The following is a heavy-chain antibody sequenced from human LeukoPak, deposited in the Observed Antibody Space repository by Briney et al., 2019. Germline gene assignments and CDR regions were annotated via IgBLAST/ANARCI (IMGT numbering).Heavy chain of an antibody. CDR2: FSRSGTYI. V-gene: IGHV3-21*01. Sequence: GGSLRLSCAASGFTFSTYSVNWVRQAPGKGLEWVSSFSRSGTYIYYADSVKGRFTISRDNAKNSLYLQMNSLRADDTAVYYCAKAADHRGTFDYWGQGTLVTVSS. J-gene: IGHJ4*02. CDR3: AKAADHRGTFDY. CDR1: GFTFSTYS. D-gene: IGHD1-26*01.